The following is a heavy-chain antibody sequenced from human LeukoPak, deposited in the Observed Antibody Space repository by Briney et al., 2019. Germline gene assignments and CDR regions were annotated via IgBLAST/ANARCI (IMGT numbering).Heavy chain of an antibody. CDR2: INHSGST. CDR1: GGSFSGYY. V-gene: IGHV4-34*01. J-gene: IGHJ6*03. Sequence: PSETLSLTCAVYGGSFSGYYWSWIRQPPGKGLEWIGEINHSGSTNYNPSLNSRVTISVDTSKNQFSLKLSSVTAADTAEYYCARGSYDSSGYYFSRRSYYYYMDVWGKGTTVTVSS. CDR3: ARGSYDSSGYYFSRRSYYYYMDV. D-gene: IGHD3-22*01.